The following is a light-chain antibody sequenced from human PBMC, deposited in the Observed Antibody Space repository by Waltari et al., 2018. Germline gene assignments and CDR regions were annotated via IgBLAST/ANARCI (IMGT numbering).Light chain of an antibody. Sequence: DIVMTQSPDSLAESLGERATINCKFSQTVLYRDNNKNYLTWYQQKPGQPPKLLFSWASIRESGVPDRLSASGSGTDFTLTISSLQAEDVAVYYCHQHYTTPWTFGQGTKVEIK. CDR3: HQHYTTPWT. J-gene: IGKJ1*01. CDR1: QTVLYRDNNKNY. CDR2: WAS. V-gene: IGKV4-1*01.